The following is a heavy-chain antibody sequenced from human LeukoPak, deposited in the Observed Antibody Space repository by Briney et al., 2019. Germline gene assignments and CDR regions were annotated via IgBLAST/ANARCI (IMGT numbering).Heavy chain of an antibody. V-gene: IGHV3-15*01. CDR1: GFTFSNAW. D-gene: IGHD1-1*01. CDR2: IKSKTGGGTT. Sequence: GGSLRLSCAASGFTFSNAWMSWVRQAPGKGLEWVGRIKSKTGGGTTDYAAPVKGRFTISRDDSKNTLYLQMNSLKTEDTAVYYCTTEGVNWNDGGHAFDIWGQGTMVTVSS. CDR3: TTEGVNWNDGGHAFDI. J-gene: IGHJ3*02.